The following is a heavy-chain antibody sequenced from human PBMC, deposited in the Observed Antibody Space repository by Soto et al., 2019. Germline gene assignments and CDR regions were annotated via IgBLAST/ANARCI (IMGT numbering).Heavy chain of an antibody. J-gene: IGHJ4*02. Sequence: PSETLSLTCVVSGGPVSGDDLYWSWIRHLPGKGLEWIANVYHTGTTYYNPSLNGRVSMSVDTSQNQFSLIVTSVTAADTAVYYCAGHQLGDRTHCFDYWGQGSLVTVSS. V-gene: IGHV4-30-4*08. D-gene: IGHD3-16*01. CDR2: VYHTGTT. CDR1: GGPVSGDDLY. CDR3: AGHQLGDRTHCFDY.